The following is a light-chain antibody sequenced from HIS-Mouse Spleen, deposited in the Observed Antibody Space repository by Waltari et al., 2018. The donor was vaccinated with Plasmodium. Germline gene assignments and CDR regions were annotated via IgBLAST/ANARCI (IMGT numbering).Light chain of an antibody. CDR3: CSYAGSSTYV. Sequence: QSALTQPASVSGSPGQSITISCTGTSSDVGSYNLVSWYQQHQGKAPKLMIYECSKRPSGVSNRFSGSKSGNTASLTISGLQAEDEADYYCCSYAGSSTYVFGTGTKVTVL. J-gene: IGLJ1*01. CDR1: SSDVGSYNL. V-gene: IGLV2-23*01. CDR2: ECS.